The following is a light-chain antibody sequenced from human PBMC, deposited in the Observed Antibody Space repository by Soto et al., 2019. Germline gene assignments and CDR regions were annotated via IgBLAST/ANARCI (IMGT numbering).Light chain of an antibody. CDR3: SSYTSSNTYV. Sequence: QSVLTQPASVSGSPGQSITISCTGTSSDVGDYNYVSWYQQYPGKAPKLMIHEVNHRPSGVSDRFSGSKSGNTASLTISGLQAEDEAAYYCSSYTSSNTYVFGTGTKVTVL. J-gene: IGLJ1*01. V-gene: IGLV2-14*01. CDR2: EVN. CDR1: SSDVGDYNY.